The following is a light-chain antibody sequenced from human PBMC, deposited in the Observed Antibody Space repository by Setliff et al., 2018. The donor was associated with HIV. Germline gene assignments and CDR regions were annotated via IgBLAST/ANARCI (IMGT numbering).Light chain of an antibody. CDR3: CSYAGPTSFEV. J-gene: IGLJ1*01. V-gene: IGLV3-21*03. CDR1: NIGAKS. Sequence: SYELTQPPSVSVAPGKTASITCGGNNIGAKSVHWYQQKPGQAPVLVVYDDSDRPSGVSARFSGSKSGNTASLTISALQAGDEADYYCCSYAGPTSFEVFGTGTKVTVL. CDR2: DDS.